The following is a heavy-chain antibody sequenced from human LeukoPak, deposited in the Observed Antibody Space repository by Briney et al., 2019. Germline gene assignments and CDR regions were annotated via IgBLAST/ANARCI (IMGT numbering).Heavy chain of an antibody. CDR3: ARVASNLFGYASFDF. CDR1: GYSISSGWY. V-gene: IGHV4-38-2*01. CDR2: IYHTGST. D-gene: IGHD2-2*01. J-gene: IGHJ4*02. Sequence: PSETLSLTCAVSGYSISSGWYWGWMRPPPGQGLECIAGIYHTGSTFYNPSLKSRVTISLDTSKNQIYLKLNSVTAADTAVYYCARVASNLFGYASFDFWGRGTLVTVSS.